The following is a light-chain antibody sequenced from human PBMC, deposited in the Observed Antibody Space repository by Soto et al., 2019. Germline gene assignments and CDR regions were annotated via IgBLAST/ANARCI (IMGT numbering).Light chain of an antibody. V-gene: IGKV3-20*01. J-gene: IGKJ3*01. Sequence: EIVLTQSPGTLSLSPGERATLSCRASQSISSSYLAWYQQKPGQAHRLLVHGASSRATGIPGRLNGGAAVTDFTITISRLQPEDFGVYYYHRYGSSLFTLGDGNKVDIK. CDR2: GAS. CDR3: HRYGSSLFT. CDR1: QSISSSY.